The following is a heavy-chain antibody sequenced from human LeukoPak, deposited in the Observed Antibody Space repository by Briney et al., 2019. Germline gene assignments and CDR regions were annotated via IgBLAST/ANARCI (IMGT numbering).Heavy chain of an antibody. V-gene: IGHV3-33*06. Sequence: GGSLRLSCAASGFTFSSYGMHWVRQAPGKGLEWVALIWYDGSNKYYADSVKGRFTISRDNSKNTLCLQMNSLKAEDTAVYYCAKGPADYYYYYYMDVWGKGTTVTVSS. CDR1: GFTFSSYG. CDR3: AKGPADYYYYYYMDV. J-gene: IGHJ6*03. CDR2: IWYDGSNK. D-gene: IGHD1-14*01.